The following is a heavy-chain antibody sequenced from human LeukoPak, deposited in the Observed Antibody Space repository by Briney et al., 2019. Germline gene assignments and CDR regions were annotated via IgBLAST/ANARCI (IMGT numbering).Heavy chain of an antibody. CDR1: GFTFSSYS. CDR3: AREMVVAGTFDY. J-gene: IGHJ4*02. Sequence: GGSLRLSCAASGFTFSSYSMNWVRQAPGKGLEWVSSISSSSSYIYYVDSVKGRFTISRDNAKNSLYLQMNSLRAEDTAVYYCAREMVVAGTFDYWGQGTLVTVSS. V-gene: IGHV3-21*01. D-gene: IGHD6-19*01. CDR2: ISSSSSYI.